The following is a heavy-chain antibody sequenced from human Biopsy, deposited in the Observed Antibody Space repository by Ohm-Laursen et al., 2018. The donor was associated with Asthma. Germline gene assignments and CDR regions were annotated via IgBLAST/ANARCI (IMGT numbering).Heavy chain of an antibody. CDR3: ARKAGSCISRTCYSLDF. D-gene: IGHD2-2*01. CDR2: INSVFGTT. V-gene: IGHV1-69*01. CDR1: GGTFNTYV. J-gene: IGHJ4*02. Sequence: KVACRSLGGTFNTYVIGWVRQAPGQGLEWMGGINSVFGTTTYPQKFQDRVTITADDSTSTVYMELSSLRSEDTAVYYCARKAGSCISRTCYSLDFWGQGTLVTVSS.